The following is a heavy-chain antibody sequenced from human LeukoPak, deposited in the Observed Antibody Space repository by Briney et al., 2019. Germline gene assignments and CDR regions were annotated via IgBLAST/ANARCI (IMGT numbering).Heavy chain of an antibody. CDR1: GFTFSSYW. Sequence: GGSLRLPCAASGFTFSSYWMSWVRQAPGKGLEWVANIKQDGSEKYYVDSVKGRFTISRDNAKNSLYLQMNSLRAEDTAVYYCARDHVGGPADYWGQGTLVTVSS. V-gene: IGHV3-7*01. CDR2: IKQDGSEK. D-gene: IGHD2-15*01. J-gene: IGHJ4*02. CDR3: ARDHVGGPADY.